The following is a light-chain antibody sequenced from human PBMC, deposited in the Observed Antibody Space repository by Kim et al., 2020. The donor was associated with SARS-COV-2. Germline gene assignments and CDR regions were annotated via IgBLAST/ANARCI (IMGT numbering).Light chain of an antibody. J-gene: IGKJ5*01. CDR1: KSSSSY. Sequence: LSPGETANPSWRDRKSSSSYLAWYQQKPGQAPRLLIYDASNRATGIPARFSGSGSGTDFTLTISSLEPEDFAVYYCQQRDNWPITFGQGTRLEIK. CDR2: DAS. CDR3: QQRDNWPIT. V-gene: IGKV3-11*01.